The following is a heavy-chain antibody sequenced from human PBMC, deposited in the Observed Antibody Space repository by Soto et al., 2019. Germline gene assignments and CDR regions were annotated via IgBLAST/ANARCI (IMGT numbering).Heavy chain of an antibody. CDR3: AHSIPPRILRY. D-gene: IGHD3-16*01. V-gene: IGHV2-5*02. Sequence: QITLKESGPALVKPTQTLTLTCTFSGFSLSTSGVGVGWIRQPPGKALEWLALIYWDDDERYSPSLKSRLTSTXXTSKNQVVLTMTNMDPVDTATYYCAHSIPPRILRYWGQGTLVTVSS. J-gene: IGHJ4*02. CDR2: IYWDDDE. CDR1: GFSLSTSGVG.